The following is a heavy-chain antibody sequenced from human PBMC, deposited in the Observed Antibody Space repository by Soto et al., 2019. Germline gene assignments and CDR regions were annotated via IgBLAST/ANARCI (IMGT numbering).Heavy chain of an antibody. J-gene: IGHJ4*02. D-gene: IGHD6-19*01. CDR3: AKDSGSGWYY. CDR2: ISYDGSNK. Sequence: GGSLRLSCAASGFTFSSYGMHWVRQAPGKGLEWVAVISYDGSNKYYADSVKGRFTISRDNSKNTLYLQMNSLRAEDTAVYYCAKDSGSGWYYWGQGTLVTVSS. V-gene: IGHV3-30*18. CDR1: GFTFSSYG.